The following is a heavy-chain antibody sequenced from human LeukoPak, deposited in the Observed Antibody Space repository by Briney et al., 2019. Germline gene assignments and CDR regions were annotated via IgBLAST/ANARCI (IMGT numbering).Heavy chain of an antibody. CDR2: FDPEDGET. Sequence: GASVKVSCKVSGYTLTELSTHWVRQAPGKGLEWMGGFDPEDGETIYEQKFQGRVTMTEDTSTDTAYMELSSLRSEDTAVYYCATGLRYPGVSADYWGQGTLVTVSS. J-gene: IGHJ4*02. CDR1: GYTLTELS. CDR3: ATGLRYPGVSADY. D-gene: IGHD3-9*01. V-gene: IGHV1-24*01.